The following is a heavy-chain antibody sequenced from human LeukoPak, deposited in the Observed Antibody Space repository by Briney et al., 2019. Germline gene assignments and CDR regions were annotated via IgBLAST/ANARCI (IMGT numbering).Heavy chain of an antibody. D-gene: IGHD2-8*01. V-gene: IGHV4-39*01. CDR3: ATPPTLRGTNGVWSY. J-gene: IGHJ4*02. CDR1: GGSISSSSYY. Sequence: SETLSLTCTVSGGSISSSSYYWGWIRQPPGKGLEWIGSIYYSGSTYYNPSLKSRVTISVDTSKNQFSLKLSSVTAGDTAVYYCATPPTLRGTNGVWSYWGQGTLVTVSS. CDR2: IYYSGST.